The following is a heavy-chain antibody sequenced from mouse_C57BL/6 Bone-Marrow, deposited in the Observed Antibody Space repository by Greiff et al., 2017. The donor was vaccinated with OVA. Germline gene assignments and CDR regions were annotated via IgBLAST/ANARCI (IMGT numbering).Heavy chain of an antibody. CDR3: SSRDYGSSWFAY. CDR1: GYTFTNYW. Sequence: VQLQQSGAELVRPGTSVKMSCKASGYTFTNYWIGWAKQRPGHGLEWIGDIYPGGGYTNYNEKFKGKATLTADKSSSAAYLQFSSLTSEDSAIYYCSSRDYGSSWFAYWGQGTLVTVSA. D-gene: IGHD1-1*01. J-gene: IGHJ3*01. V-gene: IGHV1-63*01. CDR2: IYPGGGYT.